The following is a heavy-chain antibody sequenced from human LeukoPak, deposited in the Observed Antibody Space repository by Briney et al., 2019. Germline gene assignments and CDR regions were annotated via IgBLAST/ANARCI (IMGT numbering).Heavy chain of an antibody. CDR1: GGTFSSYA. CDR3: ARMREVVVVTSPDAFDI. V-gene: IGHV1-69*05. CDR2: IIPIFGTA. Sequence: ASVKVSCKASGGTFSSYAISWVRQAPGQGLEWMGGIIPIFGTANYPQKFQGRVTITTDESTSTAYMELSSLRSEDTAVYYCARMREVVVVTSPDAFDIWGQGTMVTVSS. J-gene: IGHJ3*02. D-gene: IGHD2-21*02.